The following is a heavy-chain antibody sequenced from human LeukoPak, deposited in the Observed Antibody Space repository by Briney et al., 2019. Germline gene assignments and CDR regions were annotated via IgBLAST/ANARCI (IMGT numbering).Heavy chain of an antibody. Sequence: ASVKVSCKVSGYTLTELSTHWVRQAPGKGLEWMGGFDPEDGETIYAQKFQGRVTMTEDTSTDTAYMELSSLRSEDTAVYYCATDATLVPRYSLDVWGQGTTVTVSS. CDR3: ATDATLVPRYSLDV. V-gene: IGHV1-24*01. J-gene: IGHJ6*02. CDR1: GYTLTELS. CDR2: FDPEDGET. D-gene: IGHD3-10*01.